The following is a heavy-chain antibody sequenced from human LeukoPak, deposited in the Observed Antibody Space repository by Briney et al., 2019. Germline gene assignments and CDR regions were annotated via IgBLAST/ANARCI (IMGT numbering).Heavy chain of an antibody. CDR3: TTGNY. J-gene: IGHJ4*02. CDR1: GYSFTSYW. Sequence: GESLKISCKGSGYSFTSYWIGWVRQMPGKGLEWVGRIKSKTDGGTTDYAAPVKGRFTISRDDSKNTLYLQMNSLKTEDTAVYYCTTGNYWGQGTLVTVSS. CDR2: IKSKTDGGTT. V-gene: IGHV3-15*01.